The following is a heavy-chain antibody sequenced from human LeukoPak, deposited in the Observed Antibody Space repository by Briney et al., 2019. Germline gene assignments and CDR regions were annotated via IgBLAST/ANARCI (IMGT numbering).Heavy chain of an antibody. CDR2: IRIGGGGT. Sequence: LPGGSLRLSCAASGFDLTTYAMTWVRQAPAKGLEWVSSIRIGGGGTYYADSVKGRFTISRDNAKNTLYLQMNSLRAEDTAVYYCSRERELPNDAFDIWGQGTMVTVSS. CDR3: SRERELPNDAFDI. J-gene: IGHJ3*02. CDR1: GFDLTTYA. D-gene: IGHD1-26*01. V-gene: IGHV3-23*01.